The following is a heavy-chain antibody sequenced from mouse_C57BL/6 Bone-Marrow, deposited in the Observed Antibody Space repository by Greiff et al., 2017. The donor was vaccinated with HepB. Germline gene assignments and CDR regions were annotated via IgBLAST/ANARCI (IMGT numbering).Heavy chain of an antibody. CDR3: ARTAYGEDYAMDY. Sequence: VQRVESGAELAKPGASVKLSCKASGYTFTSYWMHWVKQRPGQGLEWIGYINPSSGYTKYNQKFKDKATLTADKSSSTAYMQLSSLTYEDSAVYYCARTAYGEDYAMDYWGQGTSVTVSS. V-gene: IGHV1-7*01. CDR1: GYTFTSYW. D-gene: IGHD1-1*01. J-gene: IGHJ4*01. CDR2: INPSSGYT.